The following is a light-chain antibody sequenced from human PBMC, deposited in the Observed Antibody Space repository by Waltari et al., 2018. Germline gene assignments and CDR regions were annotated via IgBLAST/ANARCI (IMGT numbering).Light chain of an antibody. CDR3: QEYNNWPPWT. Sequence: EVVMTQSPATLSVSPGERATSSCSASQSISNNLAWYQQKPGQAPRLLMYGASTRATGSPARFSGSGSGTEFTLTISGLQAEDFAVYYCQEYNNWPPWTFGQGTKVEIK. V-gene: IGKV3-15*01. CDR2: GAS. J-gene: IGKJ1*01. CDR1: QSISNN.